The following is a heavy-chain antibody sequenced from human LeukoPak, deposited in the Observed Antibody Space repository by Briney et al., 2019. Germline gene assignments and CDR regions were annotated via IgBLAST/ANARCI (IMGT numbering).Heavy chain of an antibody. CDR2: ISSSSSYI. D-gene: IGHD2-15*01. V-gene: IGHV3-21*01. J-gene: IGHJ6*02. CDR3: ARGHDEVAIYYYYGMDV. Sequence: GGSLRLSCAASGFTFSSYSMNWVRQAPGKGLEWVSSISSSSSYIYYADSVKGRFTISRDNAKNSLYLQMNSLRAEDTAVYYCARGHDEVAIYYYYGMDVWGQGTTVTVSS. CDR1: GFTFSSYS.